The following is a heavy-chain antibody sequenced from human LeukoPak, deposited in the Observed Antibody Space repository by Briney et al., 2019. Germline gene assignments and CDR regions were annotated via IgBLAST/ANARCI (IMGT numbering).Heavy chain of an antibody. V-gene: IGHV3-23*01. D-gene: IGHD3-16*01. J-gene: IGHJ6*02. CDR3: AKSVEATAVWGSYYYGMDV. CDR1: GFTFSNYV. CDR2: VSGSGGST. Sequence: GGSLRLSCAASGFTFSNYVISWVRQAPGKGLEWVSGVSGSGGSTHYADTVKGRFTISRDNSKNPLYLQMNSLRAEDTAVYYCAKSVEATAVWGSYYYGMDVWGQGTTVTVSS.